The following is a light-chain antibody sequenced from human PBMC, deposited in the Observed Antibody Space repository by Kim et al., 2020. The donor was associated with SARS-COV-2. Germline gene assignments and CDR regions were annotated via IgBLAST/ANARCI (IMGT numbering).Light chain of an antibody. V-gene: IGKV3-15*01. CDR3: QQYNKWPLT. CDR1: QNVGSN. J-gene: IGKJ4*01. CDR2: GES. Sequence: PRERATRSGRASQNVGSNLAWYQQKPGQALRLLIYGESTRATGIPVRSSGSGSGTEFTLTSSSVQSEDFAVYYCQQYNKWPLTFGGGTKVDIK.